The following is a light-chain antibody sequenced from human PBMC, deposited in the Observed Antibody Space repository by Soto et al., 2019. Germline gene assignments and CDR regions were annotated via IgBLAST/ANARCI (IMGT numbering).Light chain of an antibody. V-gene: IGKV1-12*01. J-gene: IGKJ4*01. CDR1: QGISSW. Sequence: DIQMTQSPSSVSASVGDRVTITCRASQGISSWLAWYQQKPGRAPKLLIYTASNLATGVPSRFSGSRSGTDFSLTSSMLQPEDSATYYCHQTSSFPRTFGGGTKVEI. CDR2: TAS. CDR3: HQTSSFPRT.